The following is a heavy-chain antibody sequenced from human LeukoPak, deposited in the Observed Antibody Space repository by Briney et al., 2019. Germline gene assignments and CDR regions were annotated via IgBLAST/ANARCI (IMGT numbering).Heavy chain of an antibody. Sequence: SETLSLTCTVSGGSISSGGYSWSWIRQPPGKGLEWIGYIYHSGSTYYNPSLKSRVTISLDRSKNQFSLKLTSVTTADTAVYYCATVAMVRGSVFDPWDQGTLVTVSS. V-gene: IGHV4-30-2*01. CDR3: ATVAMVRGSVFDP. CDR1: GGSISSGGYS. CDR2: IYHSGST. J-gene: IGHJ5*02. D-gene: IGHD3-10*01.